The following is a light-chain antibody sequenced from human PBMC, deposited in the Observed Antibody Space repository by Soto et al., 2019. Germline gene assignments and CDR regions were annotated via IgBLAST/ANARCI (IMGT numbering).Light chain of an antibody. Sequence: EIVLTQSPATLSLSPGERATLSCRASQSVSSYLAWYQQKPGQAPRLLIYDASNRATGIPARFSGSGSGTDFTLTISSLEPDDFAFYYCQQRSNWLDTFGLWTKLEIK. CDR1: QSVSSY. V-gene: IGKV3-11*01. CDR2: DAS. CDR3: QQRSNWLDT. J-gene: IGKJ2*01.